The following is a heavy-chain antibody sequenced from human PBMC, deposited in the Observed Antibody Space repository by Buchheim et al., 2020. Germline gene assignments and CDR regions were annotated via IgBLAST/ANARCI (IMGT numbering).Heavy chain of an antibody. J-gene: IGHJ4*02. CDR1: EFTFTNAW. V-gene: IGHV3-15*01. CDR3: TTLMKSARLSSDY. Sequence: EVQLVESGGDLVKPGESLRLSCAASEFTFTNAWMSWIRQAPGKGLEWVGRIRSSTDGGTTDYAVPVKGRFTIPRDDSEITLYLQMNSLKTEDTAVYYCTTLMKSARLSSDYWGQGTL. D-gene: IGHD6-6*01. CDR2: IRSSTDGGTT.